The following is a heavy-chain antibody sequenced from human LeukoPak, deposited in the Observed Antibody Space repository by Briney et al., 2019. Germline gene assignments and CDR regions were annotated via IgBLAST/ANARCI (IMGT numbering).Heavy chain of an antibody. CDR1: GYIFINYG. Sequence: ASVKVSCKASGYIFINYGISWVRQAPGQGLEWMGWISANSGNTDYAQNLQGRVTMTTDIFTSTAYMELMSLRSDDTAVYYCARDFRLLGNGESPCDYWGQGTLVTVSS. J-gene: IGHJ4*02. CDR2: ISANSGNT. V-gene: IGHV1-18*01. D-gene: IGHD4-17*01. CDR3: ARDFRLLGNGESPCDY.